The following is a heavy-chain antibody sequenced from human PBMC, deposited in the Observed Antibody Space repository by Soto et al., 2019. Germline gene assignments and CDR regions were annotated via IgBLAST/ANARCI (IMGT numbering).Heavy chain of an antibody. CDR2: ISGSGGST. CDR1: GLTFSSYA. Sequence: GGSLRLSCAASGLTFSSYAMSWVRQAPGKGLEWVSAISGSGGSTYYADSVKGRFTISRDNSKNTLYLQMNSLRAEDTAVYYCARSYYGDYYDYWGQGTLVTVSS. J-gene: IGHJ4*02. V-gene: IGHV3-23*01. CDR3: ARSYYGDYYDY. D-gene: IGHD4-17*01.